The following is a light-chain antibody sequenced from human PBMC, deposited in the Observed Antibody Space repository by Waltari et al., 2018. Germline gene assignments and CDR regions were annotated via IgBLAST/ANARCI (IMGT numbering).Light chain of an antibody. Sequence: QSALTHPASVSGSPGQSITISCTGTNSDVRNYNLVSWYQQHPGKAPKLMIYEVTNRLSGVSTRSPVSNSAPTASRTISWLQADDEADYYCCLYSGSSTSLGFGPGTKVTV. CDR3: CLYSGSSTSLG. CDR1: NSDVRNYNL. V-gene: IGLV2-23*02. J-gene: IGLJ1*01. CDR2: EVT.